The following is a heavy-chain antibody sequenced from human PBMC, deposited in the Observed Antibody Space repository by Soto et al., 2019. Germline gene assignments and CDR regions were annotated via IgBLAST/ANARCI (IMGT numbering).Heavy chain of an antibody. Sequence: GGSLRLSCAASGFTFSGSAMHWVRQDSGKGLEWVGRIRSKANSYATAYAASVKGRFTISRDDSKNTAYLQMNSLKTEDTAVYYCTRTTEAYYYYGMDVWGQGTTVTVSS. CDR2: IRSKANSYAT. CDR1: GFTFSGSA. D-gene: IGHD4-4*01. J-gene: IGHJ6*02. CDR3: TRTTEAYYYYGMDV. V-gene: IGHV3-73*01.